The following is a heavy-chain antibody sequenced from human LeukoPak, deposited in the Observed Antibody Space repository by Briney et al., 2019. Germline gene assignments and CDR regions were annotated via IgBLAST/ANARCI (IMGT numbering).Heavy chain of an antibody. CDR3: ARVKASSTSWTFDQ. V-gene: IGHV4-4*07. CDR2: IYSSGST. D-gene: IGHD2-2*01. Sequence: TSSETLSLTCSVSGGSTNSYYWSWIRQSGGKGMEWIGRIYSSGSTVYTPSLNSRLTMSIDTSKNQFSLPLNSVTATDTAVYYCARVKASSTSWTFDQWGQGALVTVSS. CDR1: GGSTNSYY. J-gene: IGHJ4*02.